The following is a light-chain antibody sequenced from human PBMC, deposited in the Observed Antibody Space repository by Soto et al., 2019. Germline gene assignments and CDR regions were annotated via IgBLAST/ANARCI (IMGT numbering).Light chain of an antibody. CDR2: GAS. Sequence: IVLKQSPATLSLSPGERATLSCRASQSVSSYLAWYQQKPGQAPRLLIYGASSRATGIPNRFSGSGSGTDFTLTISGLEPEDFAVYYCQQYGKSPRTFGQGTIVEI. CDR1: QSVSSY. J-gene: IGKJ1*01. CDR3: QQYGKSPRT. V-gene: IGKV3-20*01.